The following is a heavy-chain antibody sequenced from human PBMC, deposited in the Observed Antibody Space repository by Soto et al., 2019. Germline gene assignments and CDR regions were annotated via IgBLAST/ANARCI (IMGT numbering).Heavy chain of an antibody. D-gene: IGHD6-13*01. V-gene: IGHV6-1*01. Sequence: PSQTLSLPCAISGDSVSSNSAAWNLIRQSPSRGLEWLGRTYYRSKWYNDYAVSVKSRITINPDTSKNQFSLQLNSVTPEDTAVYYCATGYSSSWYNWFDPWGQGTLVTVSS. J-gene: IGHJ5*02. CDR2: TYYRSKWYN. CDR1: GDSVSSNSAA. CDR3: ATGYSSSWYNWFDP.